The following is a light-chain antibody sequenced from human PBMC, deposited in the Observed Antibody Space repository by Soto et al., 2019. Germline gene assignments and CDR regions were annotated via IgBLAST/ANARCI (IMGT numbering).Light chain of an antibody. CDR3: QQSDSALWA. CDR1: QSINSY. V-gene: IGKV1-39*01. Sequence: DIQMTQSPSSLSASVGDRVTITCRTSQSINSYLNWYQQKPGKAPKLLIYAASSLQSGVPSRFSGGGSGTEFTLTISSLLPEDFATYYCQQSDSALWAFGQGTKVEIK. J-gene: IGKJ1*01. CDR2: AAS.